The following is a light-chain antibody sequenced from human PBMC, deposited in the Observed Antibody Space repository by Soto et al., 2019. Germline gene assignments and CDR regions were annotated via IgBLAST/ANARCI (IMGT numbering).Light chain of an antibody. CDR3: QQSYRT. CDR2: SAS. CDR1: QSITRY. Sequence: DIHMTQSPSSLSASVGDRVTITCRASQSITRYLNWYQQKPGKXPQLLIYSASSLQSGVPSRFNGSGSGTDFTLTISSLQPEDFATYYCQQSYRTFGQGTKVDIK. J-gene: IGKJ1*01. V-gene: IGKV1-39*01.